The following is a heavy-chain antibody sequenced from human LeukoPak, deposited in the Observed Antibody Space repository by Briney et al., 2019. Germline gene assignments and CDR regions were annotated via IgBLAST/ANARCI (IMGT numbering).Heavy chain of an antibody. V-gene: IGHV4-39*01. CDR1: GKSISTSKSY. Sequence: PSETLSLTCTVSGKSISTSKSYWGWIRQPPLKGLEWIGSIYFSGNTYYNASLKSRVTISVDTSKNQLSLTLTSVTAADTAVYFCARGPYSYDSSGAFDIWGQGTMVTVSS. CDR2: IYFSGNT. CDR3: ARGPYSYDSSGAFDI. J-gene: IGHJ3*02. D-gene: IGHD3-22*01.